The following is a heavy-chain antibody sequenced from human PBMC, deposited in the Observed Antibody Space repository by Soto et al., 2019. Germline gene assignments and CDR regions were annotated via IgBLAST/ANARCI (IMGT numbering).Heavy chain of an antibody. Sequence: PSETLSLTCTVSGGSISSGGYYWSWIRQHPGKGPEWIGYIYYSGSTYYNPSLKSRVTISVDTSKNQFSLKLSSVTAADTAVYYCARLDVDTAMLDYWGQGTLVTVSS. CDR1: GGSISSGGYY. J-gene: IGHJ4*02. V-gene: IGHV4-31*03. D-gene: IGHD5-18*01. CDR3: ARLDVDTAMLDY. CDR2: IYYSGST.